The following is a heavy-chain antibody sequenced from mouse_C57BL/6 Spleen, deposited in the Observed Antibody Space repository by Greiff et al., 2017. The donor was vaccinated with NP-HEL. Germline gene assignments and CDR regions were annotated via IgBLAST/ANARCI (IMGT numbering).Heavy chain of an antibody. CDR3: ARSVDPTGDYFDY. D-gene: IGHD2-10*01. J-gene: IGHJ2*01. V-gene: IGHV1-53*01. CDR2: INPSNGGT. CDR1: GYTFTSYW. Sequence: QVQLKQPGTELVKPGASVKLSCKASGYTFTSYWMHWVKQRPGQGLEWIGNINPSNGGTNYNEKFKSKATLTLDKSSSTAYMQLSSLTSEDSAVYYCARSVDPTGDYFDYWGQGTTLTVSS.